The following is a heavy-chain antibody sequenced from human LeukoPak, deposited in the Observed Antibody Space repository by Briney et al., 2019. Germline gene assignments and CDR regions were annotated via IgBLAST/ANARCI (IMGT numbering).Heavy chain of an antibody. CDR3: AKDLYVVTAVIFDY. CDR1: GFTFDAYG. CDR2: INWNGGGT. Sequence: PGGSLRLSCAASGFTFDAYGLTWVRQAPGKGLEWVSGINWNGGGTGFADSVKGRFAISRDNAKNSLYLQMNSLRAEGTAVYYCAKDLYVVTAVIFDYWGQGTLVTVSS. D-gene: IGHD2-21*02. V-gene: IGHV3-20*04. J-gene: IGHJ4*02.